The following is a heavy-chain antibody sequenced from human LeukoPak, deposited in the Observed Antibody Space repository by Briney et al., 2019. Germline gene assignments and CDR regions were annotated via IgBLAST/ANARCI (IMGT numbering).Heavy chain of an antibody. CDR2: ISGSGGST. CDR3: ANFSRSSGSSARYDI. V-gene: IGHV3-23*01. Sequence: GGSLRLSCAASGFTFSSYAMSWVRQAPGKGLEWVSAISGSGGSTYYADSVKGRFTISRDNSKNTLYLQMNSLRAEDTAVYYCANFSRSSGSSARYDIWGQGTMVTVSS. D-gene: IGHD3-22*01. J-gene: IGHJ3*02. CDR1: GFTFSSYA.